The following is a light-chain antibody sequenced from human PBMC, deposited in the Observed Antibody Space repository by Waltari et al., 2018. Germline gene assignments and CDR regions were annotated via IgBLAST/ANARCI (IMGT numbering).Light chain of an antibody. Sequence: QSALTQPASASGSPGQSVTISCTGASRDIGRYDIVSWYQQHPGNAPKLIICDVSTRPSGVSDRFSGSKSGDTASLTISGLQFEDEADYYCCSYAGNYIWVFGGGTRLTVL. V-gene: IGLV2-23*02. CDR2: DVS. CDR1: SRDIGRYDI. J-gene: IGLJ3*02. CDR3: CSYAGNYIWV.